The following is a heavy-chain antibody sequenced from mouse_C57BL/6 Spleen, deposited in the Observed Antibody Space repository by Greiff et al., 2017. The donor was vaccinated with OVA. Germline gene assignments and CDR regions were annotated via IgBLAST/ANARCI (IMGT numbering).Heavy chain of an antibody. J-gene: IGHJ2*01. CDR2: FYPGSGSI. V-gene: IGHV1-62-2*01. CDR1: GYTFTEYT. CDR3: AIHEDLRGDDDDPLFDY. Sequence: QVQLKESGAELVKPGASVKLSCKASGYTFTEYTIHWVKQRSGQGLEWIGWFYPGSGSIKYNEKFKDKATLTADKSSSTVYMELSRLTSEDSAVYFCAIHEDLRGDDDDPLFDYWGQGTTLTVSA. D-gene: IGHD2-4*01.